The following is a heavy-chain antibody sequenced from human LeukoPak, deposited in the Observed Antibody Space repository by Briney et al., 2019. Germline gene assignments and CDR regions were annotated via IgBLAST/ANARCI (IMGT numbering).Heavy chain of an antibody. CDR3: ARVATVRFFPSGYFDY. V-gene: IGHV1-18*01. J-gene: IGHJ4*02. CDR1: GYTFTSYG. Sequence: ASVKVSCKASGYTFTSYGISWVRQAPGQGLEWMGWISAYNGNTTYAQKLQGRVTMTTDTSTSTAYMELRSLRSDDTAVYYCARVATVRFFPSGYFDYWGQGTLVTVSS. D-gene: IGHD3-3*01. CDR2: ISAYNGNT.